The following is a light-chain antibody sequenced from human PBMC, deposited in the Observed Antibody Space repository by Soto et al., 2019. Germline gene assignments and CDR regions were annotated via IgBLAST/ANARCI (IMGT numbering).Light chain of an antibody. J-gene: IGKJ2*01. V-gene: IGKV1-9*01. CDR3: QQFKSYSYT. CDR2: AAS. CDR1: QGISSY. Sequence: DIQLTQSPSFLSASVGDRVTITCRASQGISSYLAWYQQEPGKAPNLLIYAASTLQSGVPSRFSGSGSGTEFTLTISSLQPEDFATYCCQQFKSYSYTFGQGTKLEIK.